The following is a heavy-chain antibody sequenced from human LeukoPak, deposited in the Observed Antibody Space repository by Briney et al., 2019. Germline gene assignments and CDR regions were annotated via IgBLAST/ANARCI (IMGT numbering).Heavy chain of an antibody. CDR3: TRRPY. CDR2: ISGSGGST. J-gene: IGHJ4*02. CDR1: GSTFTFYA. D-gene: IGHD1-1*01. Sequence: GGSLRLSCAASGSTFTFYAMSWVRQAPGKGLEWVSVISGSGGSTYYADSVKGRFTISRDNAKNSLYLQMNSLRAEDTAVYYCTRRPYWGRGTLVSVSS. V-gene: IGHV3-23*01.